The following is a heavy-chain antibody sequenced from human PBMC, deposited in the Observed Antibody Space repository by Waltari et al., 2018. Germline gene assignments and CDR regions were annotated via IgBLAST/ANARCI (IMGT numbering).Heavy chain of an antibody. V-gene: IGHV4-61*02. D-gene: IGHD3-22*01. CDR1: GGSISTGSSY. Sequence: QVQLQESGPGLVKPSQTLSLTCPVSGGSISTGSSYWTCILRPARKGLEWIGRIYTSGSTNYNPSLKSRVTISVDTSKNQFSLKLSSVTAADTAVYYCAREFSCDSSGYLEYFQHWGQGTLVTVSS. CDR3: AREFSCDSSGYLEYFQH. CDR2: IYTSGST. J-gene: IGHJ1*01.